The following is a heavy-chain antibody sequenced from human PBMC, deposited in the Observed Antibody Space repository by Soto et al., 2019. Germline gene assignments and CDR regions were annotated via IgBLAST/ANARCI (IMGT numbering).Heavy chain of an antibody. Sequence: GGSLRLSCEASGFSFSDSAIHWVRQASGKGLEWVGRIRNKTNNYATAFNAPVKGRFTISRDDSKNTVYLQMNNLKLDDTAVFYCAREMVRGLGSDYWGQGTLVTVSS. J-gene: IGHJ4*02. V-gene: IGHV3-73*01. CDR1: GFSFSDSA. D-gene: IGHD3-10*01. CDR3: AREMVRGLGSDY. CDR2: IRNKTNNYAT.